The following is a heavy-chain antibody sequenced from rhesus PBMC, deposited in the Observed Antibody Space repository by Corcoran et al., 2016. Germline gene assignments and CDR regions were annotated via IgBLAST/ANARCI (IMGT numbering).Heavy chain of an antibody. CDR2: VFGGTGGT. D-gene: IGHD1-32*01. CDR3: ARGVNDPGHEGY. V-gene: IGHV4S2*01. J-gene: IGHJ4*01. CDR1: NYF. Sequence: QVQLQESGPGLVKPSETLSLTNYFWAWIRQAPGKGLEWIGRVFGGTGGTDYNPSLMSRVTISMDASRNQFSRKLTSVTAADSAIYYCARGVNDPGHEGYWGQGVLVTVSS.